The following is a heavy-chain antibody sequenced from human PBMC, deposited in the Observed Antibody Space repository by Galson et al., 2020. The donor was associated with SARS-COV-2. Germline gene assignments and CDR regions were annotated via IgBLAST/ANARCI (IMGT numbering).Heavy chain of an antibody. Sequence: GESLKISCAASGFTFSSYAMHWVRQAPGKGLEWVAVISYDGSNKYYADSVKGRFTISRDNSKNTLYLQMNSLRAEDTAVYYCARAHRGGYYYGMDVWGQGTTVTVSS. CDR3: ARAHRGGYYYGMDV. CDR1: GFTFSSYA. V-gene: IGHV3-30-3*01. J-gene: IGHJ6*02. D-gene: IGHD3-10*01. CDR2: ISYDGSNK.